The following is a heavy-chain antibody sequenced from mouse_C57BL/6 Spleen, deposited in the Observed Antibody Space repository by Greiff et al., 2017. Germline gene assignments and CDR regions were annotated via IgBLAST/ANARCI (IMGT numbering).Heavy chain of an antibody. CDR1: GYSITSGYY. CDR3: ARDGGLWTLFAY. D-gene: IGHD1-1*02. V-gene: IGHV3-6*01. Sequence: EVQLVESGPGLVKPSQSLSLTCSVTGYSITSGYYWNWIRQFPGNKLEWMGYISYDGSNNYNPSLKNRISITRDTSKNQCFLKLNSVTTEDTATXYGARDGGLWTLFAYWGQGTLVTVSA. J-gene: IGHJ3*01. CDR2: ISYDGSN.